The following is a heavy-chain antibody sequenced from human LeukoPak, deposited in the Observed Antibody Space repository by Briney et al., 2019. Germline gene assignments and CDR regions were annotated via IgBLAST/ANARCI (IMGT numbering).Heavy chain of an antibody. D-gene: IGHD3-22*01. CDR2: IYTSGST. V-gene: IGHV4-4*07. CDR1: GGSISSYY. J-gene: IGHJ4*02. CDR3: ARGRYYYDSSGYSDY. Sequence: SETLSLTCTVSGGSISSYYWSWIRQPAGKGLEWIGRIYTSGSTNYNPSLKSRVTISVDTSKNQFSLKLSSVTAADTAVYYCARGRYYYDSSGYSDYWGQGTLVTVSS.